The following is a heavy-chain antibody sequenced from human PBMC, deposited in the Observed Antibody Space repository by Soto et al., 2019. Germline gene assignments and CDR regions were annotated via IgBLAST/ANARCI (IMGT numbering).Heavy chain of an antibody. CDR1: GFTFIDHW. D-gene: IGHD3-22*01. V-gene: IGHV3-7*01. J-gene: IGHJ4*02. Sequence: GGSLRLSCAASGFTFIDHWMSWVRQAPGKGLEWVANIKKDGSEKYYVDSVKGRFTISRDNAKTSLYLQMNSLRVEDTAVYYCARDDYPYYDDSSGYHFDYWGQGA. CDR3: ARDDYPYYDDSSGYHFDY. CDR2: IKKDGSEK.